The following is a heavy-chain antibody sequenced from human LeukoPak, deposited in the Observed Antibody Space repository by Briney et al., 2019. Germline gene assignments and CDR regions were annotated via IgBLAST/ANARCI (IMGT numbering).Heavy chain of an antibody. CDR2: INYSGNT. Sequence: PSETLSLTCTVSGDSVSSGVYYWSWFRQHPGKGLEWIGYINYSGNTYSNPSLKSRLAISLDTSRSQLSLKLSSVTAADTAVYYCARENVRTFDYWGQGTLVTVSS. CDR1: GDSVSSGVYY. CDR3: ARENVRTFDY. V-gene: IGHV4-31*03. D-gene: IGHD1-14*01. J-gene: IGHJ4*02.